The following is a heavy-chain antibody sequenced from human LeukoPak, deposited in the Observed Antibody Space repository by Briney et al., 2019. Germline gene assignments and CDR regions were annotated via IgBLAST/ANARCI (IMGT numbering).Heavy chain of an antibody. CDR2: ISYDGSNK. V-gene: IGHV3-30*04. CDR1: GFTFSSYT. CDR3: ARGGRGPGDYFDL. D-gene: IGHD2-15*01. Sequence: PGGSLRLSCAASGFTFSSYTMHWVRQAPGQGLEWVAVISYDGSNKYYADSVKGRFTISRDNSKNMLYLQMNSLRAEDTAVYYCARGGRGPGDYFDLWGRGTLVTVSS. J-gene: IGHJ2*01.